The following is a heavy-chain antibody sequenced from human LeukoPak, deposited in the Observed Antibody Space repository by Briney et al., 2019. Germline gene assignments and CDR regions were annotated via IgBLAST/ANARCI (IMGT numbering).Heavy chain of an antibody. D-gene: IGHD6-19*01. V-gene: IGHV4-59*08. CDR3: ARSVGDSSGWFALDY. CDR2: IYYSGST. CDR1: GGSISSYY. Sequence: SETLSLTCTVSGGSISSYYWSWIRQPPGKGLEWIGYIYYSGSTNYSPSLKSRVTISVDTSKNQFSLKLSSVTAADTAVYYCARSVGDSSGWFALDYWGQGTLVTVSS. J-gene: IGHJ4*02.